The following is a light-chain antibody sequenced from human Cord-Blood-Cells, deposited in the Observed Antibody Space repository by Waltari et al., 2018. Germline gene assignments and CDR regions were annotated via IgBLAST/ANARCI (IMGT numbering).Light chain of an antibody. J-gene: IGKJ4*01. V-gene: IGKV1-5*03. CDR1: QSISSW. Sequence: DIQMTQSPSTLSASVGDRVTITCRASQSISSWLAWYQQKPGKAPKLPIYKASSLERGVPSRFSGSGSGTEFTLTISSLQPDDFATYYCQQYNSYLLTFGGGTKVEIK. CDR2: KAS. CDR3: QQYNSYLLT.